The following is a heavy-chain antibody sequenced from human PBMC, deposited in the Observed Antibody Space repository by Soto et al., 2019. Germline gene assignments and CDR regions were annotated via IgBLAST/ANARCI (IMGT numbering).Heavy chain of an antibody. Sequence: GGSLRLSCAASGFTFSSYSMNWVRQAPGKGLEWVSSISSSSSYIYYADSVKGRFTISGDNAKNSLYLQMNSLRAEDTAVYYCARVNNNWNYGHFDYWGQGTLVTVSS. CDR2: ISSSSSYI. D-gene: IGHD1-7*01. CDR1: GFTFSSYS. CDR3: ARVNNNWNYGHFDY. V-gene: IGHV3-21*01. J-gene: IGHJ4*02.